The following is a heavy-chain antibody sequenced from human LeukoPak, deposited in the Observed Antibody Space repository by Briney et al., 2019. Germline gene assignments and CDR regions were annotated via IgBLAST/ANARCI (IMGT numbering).Heavy chain of an antibody. D-gene: IGHD1-26*01. CDR2: IWYGGSNK. CDR3: AKCRSGSYLGDDAFDI. V-gene: IGHV3-30*02. Sequence: GGSLRLSCAASGFTFSSYGMHWVRQAPGKGLEWVAVIWYGGSNKYYADSVKGRFTVSRDNSKNTLYLQMNSLRAEDTAVYYCAKCRSGSYLGDDAFDIWGQGTMVTVSS. CDR1: GFTFSSYG. J-gene: IGHJ3*02.